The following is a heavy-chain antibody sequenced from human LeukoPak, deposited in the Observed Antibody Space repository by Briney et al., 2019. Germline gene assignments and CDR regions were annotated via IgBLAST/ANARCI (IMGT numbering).Heavy chain of an antibody. CDR1: GFTVSSYE. J-gene: IGHJ4*02. V-gene: IGHV3-48*03. CDR3: ARVGEGLVFDY. Sequence: GGSLRLSCVASGFTVSSYEMNWVRQAPGKGLEWVSSISSTGSTSFYADSVKGRLTISRDIAKNSLYLQMNSLRAEDTAIYYCARVGEGLVFDYWGQGTLVTVSS. CDR2: ISSTGSTS. D-gene: IGHD3-16*01.